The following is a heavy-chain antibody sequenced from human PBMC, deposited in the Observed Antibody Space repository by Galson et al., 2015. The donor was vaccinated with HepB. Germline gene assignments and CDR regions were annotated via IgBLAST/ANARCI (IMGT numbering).Heavy chain of an antibody. CDR3: ARSRYDSSGYYQILHYYYGMDV. V-gene: IGHV3-30*04. CDR2: ISYDGSNK. Sequence: LRLSCAASGFTFSSYAMHWVRQAPGKGLEWVAVISYDGSNKYYADSVKGRFTISRDNSKNTLYLQMNSLRAEDTAVYYCARSRYDSSGYYQILHYYYGMDVWGQGTTVTVSS. J-gene: IGHJ6*02. D-gene: IGHD3-22*01. CDR1: GFTFSSYA.